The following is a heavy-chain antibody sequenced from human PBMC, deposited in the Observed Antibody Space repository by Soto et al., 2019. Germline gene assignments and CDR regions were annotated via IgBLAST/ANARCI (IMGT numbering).Heavy chain of an antibody. V-gene: IGHV3-74*01. Sequence: GGSLRLSCAASGFTFSSYWMHWVRQAPGKGLVWVSRINSDGSSTSYADSVKGRFTISRDNAKNTLYLQMNSLRAADTAVYYCAKHRDCYGDTCYSGEFDPWGQGTLVTVSS. CDR2: INSDGSST. CDR3: AKHRDCYGDTCYSGEFDP. J-gene: IGHJ5*02. D-gene: IGHD2-15*01. CDR1: GFTFSSYW.